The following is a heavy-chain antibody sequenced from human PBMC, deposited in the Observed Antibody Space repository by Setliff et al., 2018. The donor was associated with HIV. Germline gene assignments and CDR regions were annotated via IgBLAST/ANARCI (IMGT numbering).Heavy chain of an antibody. V-gene: IGHV1-18*01. CDR3: ARDQTPLDAFDI. J-gene: IGHJ3*02. D-gene: IGHD2-15*01. CDR2: ISAYSGNT. CDR1: GYTFTSYG. Sequence: GASVKVSCKASGYTFTSYGISWVRQAPGQGLEWMGWISAYSGNTNYAQKFQGRVTMTRDTSISTAYMELRRLRSDDTAMYYCARDQTPLDAFDIWGQGTMVTVSS.